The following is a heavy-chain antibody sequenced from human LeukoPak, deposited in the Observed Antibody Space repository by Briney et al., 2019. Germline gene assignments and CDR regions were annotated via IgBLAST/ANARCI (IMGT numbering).Heavy chain of an antibody. J-gene: IGHJ4*02. Sequence: SETLSLTCAVYGGSFSGYYWSWIRQPPGKGLEWIGEINHSGSTNYNPSLKSRVTISVDTSKNQFSLKLSSVTAADTAVYYCAREGWELLFGFDYWGPGTLVTVSS. CDR1: GGSFSGYY. V-gene: IGHV4-34*01. D-gene: IGHD1-26*01. CDR2: INHSGST. CDR3: AREGWELLFGFDY.